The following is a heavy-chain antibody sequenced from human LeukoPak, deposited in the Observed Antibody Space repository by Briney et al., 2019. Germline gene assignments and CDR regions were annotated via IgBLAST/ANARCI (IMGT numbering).Heavy chain of an antibody. CDR1: GYTFTSYE. CDR3: ARGGCSSTSCYTYYYYYMDV. Sequence: ASVKVSCKASGYTFTSYEINWVRQATGQGLEWMGWMNPNSGNTGYAQKFQGRVTITRNTSISTAYMELSSLRSEDTAVYYCARGGCSSTSCYTYYYYYMDVWGKGTTVTVSS. V-gene: IGHV1-8*03. CDR2: MNPNSGNT. J-gene: IGHJ6*03. D-gene: IGHD2-2*02.